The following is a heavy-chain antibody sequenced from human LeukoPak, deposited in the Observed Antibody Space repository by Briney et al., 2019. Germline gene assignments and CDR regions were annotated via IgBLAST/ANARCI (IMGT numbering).Heavy chain of an antibody. Sequence: GASVKVSCKASGYTFTGYYMHWVRQAPGQGLEWMGWINPNSGGTKYAQTFKGRVTMTRDTSISTAYMELSSLRSDDTAVYYCARDGDTYGYYYYGMGVWGQGTTVTVSS. V-gene: IGHV1-2*02. CDR3: ARDGDTYGYYYYGMGV. D-gene: IGHD5-18*01. J-gene: IGHJ6*02. CDR2: INPNSGGT. CDR1: GYTFTGYY.